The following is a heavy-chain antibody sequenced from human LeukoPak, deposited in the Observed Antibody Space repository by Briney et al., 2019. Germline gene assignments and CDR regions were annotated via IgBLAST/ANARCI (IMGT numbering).Heavy chain of an antibody. D-gene: IGHD6-13*01. J-gene: IGHJ6*02. Sequence: SETLSLTCTVSGGSISSGGYYWSWIRQHPGKGLEWIGYIYYSGSTYYNPSLKSRVTISVDTSKNQFSLKLSSVTAADTAVFYCARGPAAVGDYYYGMDVWGQGTTVTVSS. CDR1: GGSISSGGYY. CDR2: IYYSGST. V-gene: IGHV4-31*03. CDR3: ARGPAAVGDYYYGMDV.